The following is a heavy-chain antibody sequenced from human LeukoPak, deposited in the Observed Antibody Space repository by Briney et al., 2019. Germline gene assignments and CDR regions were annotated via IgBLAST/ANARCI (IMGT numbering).Heavy chain of an antibody. D-gene: IGHD2-2*01. V-gene: IGHV1-69*05. CDR3: ARAQYHHRRVLAFDI. Sequence: GASVKVSCKASGGTFSSYAISWVRQAPGQGLEWMGGIIPIFGTANYAQKFQGRVTITTDESTSTAYMELSSLRSEDTAVYYCARAQYHHRRVLAFDIWGQGTMVTVSS. CDR2: IIPIFGTA. J-gene: IGHJ3*02. CDR1: GGTFSSYA.